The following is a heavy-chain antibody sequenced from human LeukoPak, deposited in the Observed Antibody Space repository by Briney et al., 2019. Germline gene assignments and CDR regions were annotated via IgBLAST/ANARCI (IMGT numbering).Heavy chain of an antibody. CDR2: IKQAGVEK. D-gene: IGHD1-26*01. CDR1: GFSFTSYW. Sequence: GGSLRLSCAASGFSFTSYWMSWVHQAPGKGLEWVASIKQAGVEKYYVDSVKGRFTISRDNAKNSLYLQMNSLRAEDTAVYYCAREKRGGSYYSRTASFDCWGQGTLVTVSS. V-gene: IGHV3-7*01. J-gene: IGHJ4*02. CDR3: AREKRGGSYYSRTASFDC.